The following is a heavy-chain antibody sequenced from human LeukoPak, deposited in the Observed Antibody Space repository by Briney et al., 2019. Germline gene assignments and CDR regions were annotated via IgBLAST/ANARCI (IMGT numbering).Heavy chain of an antibody. D-gene: IGHD3-10*01. J-gene: IGHJ4*02. CDR3: AREGLGGGSYYTDY. V-gene: IGHV3-21*01. CDR1: GFTFSSYS. Sequence: GGSLRLSCAASGFTFSSYSMNWVRQAPGKGLEWVSPISSSSSYIYYADSVKGRFTISRDNAKNSLYLQMNSLRAEDTAVYYCAREGLGGGSYYTDYWGQGTLVTVSS. CDR2: ISSSSSYI.